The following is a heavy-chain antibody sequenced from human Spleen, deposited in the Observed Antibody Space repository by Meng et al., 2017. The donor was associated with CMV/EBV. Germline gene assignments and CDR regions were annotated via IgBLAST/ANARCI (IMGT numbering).Heavy chain of an antibody. CDR1: GFTFSSYW. CDR3: ARALVGYGSGSYYYYFYGMDV. J-gene: IGHJ6*02. CDR2: IKQDGSEK. D-gene: IGHD3-10*01. V-gene: IGHV3-7*03. Sequence: GESLKISCAASGFTFSSYWMSWVRQAPGKGLEWVANIKQDGSEKYYVDSVKGRFTISRDNAKNSLYLQMNTLRAEDTAVYYCARALVGYGSGSYYYYFYGMDVWGQGTTVTVSS.